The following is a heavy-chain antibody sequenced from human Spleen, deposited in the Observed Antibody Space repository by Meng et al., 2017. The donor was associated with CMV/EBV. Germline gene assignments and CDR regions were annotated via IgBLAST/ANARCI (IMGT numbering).Heavy chain of an antibody. D-gene: IGHD6-19*01. CDR3: AREGIAVAQYGMYV. J-gene: IGHJ6*02. CDR1: GFTFSSYS. V-gene: IGHV3-21*01. Sequence: GGSLRLSCAASGFTFSSYSMNWVRQAPGKGLEWVSSIISSSSYIYYADSVKGRFTISRDNAKNSLYLQMNSLRAEHTAVYYCAREGIAVAQYGMYVWGQGTTVTVSS. CDR2: IISSSSYI.